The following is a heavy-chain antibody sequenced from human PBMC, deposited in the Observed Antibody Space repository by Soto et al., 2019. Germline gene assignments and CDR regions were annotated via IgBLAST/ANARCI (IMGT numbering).Heavy chain of an antibody. CDR3: ARVSIVGATRVYYYYGMDV. CDR1: GYTFTGYY. Sequence: GASVKVSCKASGYTFTGYYMHWVRQAPGQGLEWMGWINPNSGGTNYAQKFQGRVTMTRDTSISTAYMELSRLRSDDTAVYYCARVSIVGATRVYYYYGMDVWGQGTTVTVSS. CDR2: INPNSGGT. D-gene: IGHD1-26*01. J-gene: IGHJ6*02. V-gene: IGHV1-2*02.